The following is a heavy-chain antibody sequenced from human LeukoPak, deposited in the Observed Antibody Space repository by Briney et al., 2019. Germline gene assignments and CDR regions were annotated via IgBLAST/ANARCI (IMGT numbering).Heavy chain of an antibody. CDR3: ARDFEGTPHY. D-gene: IGHD1-1*01. Sequence: GGSLRLSCAASGFTFDDYAMHWVRQAPGKGLEWVSGISWNSGSIGYADSVKGRFTISRDNAKNSLYLQMNSLRAENTAVYYCARDFEGTPHYWGQGTLVTVSS. CDR2: ISWNSGSI. J-gene: IGHJ4*02. CDR1: GFTFDDYA. V-gene: IGHV3-9*01.